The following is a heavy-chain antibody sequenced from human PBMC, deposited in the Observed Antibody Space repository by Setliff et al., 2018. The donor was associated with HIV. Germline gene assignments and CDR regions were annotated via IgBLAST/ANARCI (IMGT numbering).Heavy chain of an antibody. CDR2: ISGSGGNT. CDR3: AQGRTTTWYDMDV. Sequence: GGSLRLSCAASGFTFSSHWIHWVRQAPERGLEWVSAISGSGGNTYYADSVKGRFTISRDNSKNTLHLQMDSLRVEDTAVYYCAQGRTTTWYDMDVWGQGTTVTVSS. V-gene: IGHV3-23*01. CDR1: GFTFSSHW. D-gene: IGHD2-2*01. J-gene: IGHJ6*01.